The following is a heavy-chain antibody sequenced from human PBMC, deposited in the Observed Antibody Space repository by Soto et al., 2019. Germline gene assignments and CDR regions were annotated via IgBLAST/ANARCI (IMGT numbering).Heavy chain of an antibody. CDR1: GFTFSNFG. D-gene: IGHD2-15*01. Sequence: GSLRLSCAASGFTFSNFGMHWVRQAPGKGLEWVGVISYDGSNKYYADSVKGRFTISRDNSKNTLYLQMNSLRAEDTAVYYCAKLVEYCSGGSCQDYWGQGTLVTVSS. CDR3: AKLVEYCSGGSCQDY. CDR2: ISYDGSNK. J-gene: IGHJ4*02. V-gene: IGHV3-30*18.